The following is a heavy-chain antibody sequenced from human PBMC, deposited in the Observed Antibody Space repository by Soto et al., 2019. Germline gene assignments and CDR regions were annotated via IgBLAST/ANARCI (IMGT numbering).Heavy chain of an antibody. J-gene: IGHJ4*02. CDR1: GGSFSGYY. V-gene: IGHV4-34*01. D-gene: IGHD6-19*01. CDR2: INHSGST. Sequence: PSETLSLTCAVYGGSFSGYYWSWIRQPPGKGLEWIGEINHSGSTNYNPSLKSRVTISVDTSKNQFSLKLSSVTAADTAVYYCATRTSGWYWVYWGQGTLVTVSS. CDR3: ATRTSGWYWVY.